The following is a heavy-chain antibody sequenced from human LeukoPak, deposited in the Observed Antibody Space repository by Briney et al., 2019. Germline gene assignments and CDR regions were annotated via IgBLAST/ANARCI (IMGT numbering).Heavy chain of an antibody. J-gene: IGHJ5*02. CDR2: IIPIFGTS. V-gene: IGHV1-69*13. Sequence: SVKVSCKASGGTFSSYAISRVRQAPGQGLEWMGGIIPIFGTSNYAQKFQGRVTITADESTSTAYMELSSLRSEDTAVYYCARGQGSSWYPSPLNWFDPWGQGTLVTVSS. CDR1: GGTFSSYA. D-gene: IGHD6-13*01. CDR3: ARGQGSSWYPSPLNWFDP.